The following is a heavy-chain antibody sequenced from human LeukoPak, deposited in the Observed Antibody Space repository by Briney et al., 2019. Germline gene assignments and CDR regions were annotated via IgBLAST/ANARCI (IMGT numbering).Heavy chain of an antibody. CDR1: GYTFTSYY. CDR3: AADGGRGYYYDSSGYSFDY. J-gene: IGHJ4*02. V-gene: IGHV1-46*01. CDR2: INPSGGST. D-gene: IGHD3-22*01. Sequence: GASVKVSCKASGYTFTSYYMHWVRQAPGQGLEWMGIINPSGGSTSYAQKFQGRVTMTRDTSTSTVYMELSSLRSEDTAVYYCAADGGRGYYYDSSGYSFDYWGQGTLVTVSS.